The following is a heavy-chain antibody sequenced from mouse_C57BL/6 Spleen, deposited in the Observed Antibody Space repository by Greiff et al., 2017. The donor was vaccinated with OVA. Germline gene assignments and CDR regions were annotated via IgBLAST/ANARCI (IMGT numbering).Heavy chain of an antibody. V-gene: IGHV1-66*01. J-gene: IGHJ4*01. CDR2: IYPGSGNT. Sequence: QVQLQQSGPELVKPGASVKISCKASGYSFTSHYIHWVKQRPGQGLEWIGWIYPGSGNTKYNEKFKGKATLTADTSSSTAYMQLSSLTSEDSAVYYCARGGNYKAMDYWGQGTSVTVSS. CDR1: GYSFTSHY. D-gene: IGHD2-1*01. CDR3: ARGGNYKAMDY.